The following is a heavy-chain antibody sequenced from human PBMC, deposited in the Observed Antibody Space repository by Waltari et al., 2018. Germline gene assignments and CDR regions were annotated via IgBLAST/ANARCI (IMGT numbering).Heavy chain of an antibody. D-gene: IGHD2-15*01. Sequence: EVQLVESGGGLVKPGGSLRLSCAASGFTFSSYSMNWVRQAPGKGLEWVSSISSSSSYIYYADSVKGRFTISRDNAKNSLYLQMNSLRAEDTAVYYCARTTDVCSGGSCYQSFDYWGQGTLVTVSS. CDR3: ARTTDVCSGGSCYQSFDY. J-gene: IGHJ4*02. CDR1: GFTFSSYS. V-gene: IGHV3-21*01. CDR2: ISSSSSYI.